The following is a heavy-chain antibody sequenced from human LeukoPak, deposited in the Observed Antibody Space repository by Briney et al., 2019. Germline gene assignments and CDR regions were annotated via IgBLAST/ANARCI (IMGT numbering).Heavy chain of an antibody. V-gene: IGHV3-30*18. CDR3: AKPELSGGYFDY. Sequence: GRSLMLSCAASGFTFSSYGMHWVRQAPGKGLEWVAVISYDGSNKYYAESVKGRFTISRDNSKNTLYLQMNSLRAEDTAVYYCAKPELSGGYFDYWGQGTLVTVSS. D-gene: IGHD1-14*01. J-gene: IGHJ4*02. CDR2: ISYDGSNK. CDR1: GFTFSSYG.